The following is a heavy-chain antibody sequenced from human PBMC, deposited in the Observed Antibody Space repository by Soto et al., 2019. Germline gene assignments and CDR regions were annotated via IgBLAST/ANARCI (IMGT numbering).Heavy chain of an antibody. CDR3: ARGGDYVPYDY. CDR2: IYYSGYT. Sequence: QVQLQESGPGLVKASQTLSLTCTVSGGSISSGDYNWSWIRQPPGKGLEWIGYIYYSGYTYNNPSLKSRVTISVDTSKNQFSLRLSSVTAADTALYYCARGGDYVPYDYWGQGTLVTVSS. CDR1: GGSISSGDYN. V-gene: IGHV4-30-4*01. J-gene: IGHJ4*02. D-gene: IGHD4-17*01.